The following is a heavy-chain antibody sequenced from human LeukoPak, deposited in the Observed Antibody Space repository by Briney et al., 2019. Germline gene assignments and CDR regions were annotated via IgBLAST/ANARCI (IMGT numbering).Heavy chain of an antibody. V-gene: IGHV1-2*02. CDR3: ASIPYPPYYYGMDV. J-gene: IGHJ6*02. CDR2: INPNSGGT. Sequence: GASVKVSCKASGYTFTSYYMHWVRQAPGQGLEWMGWINPNSGGTNYAQKFQGRVTMTRDTSISTAYMELSRLRSDDTAVYYCASIPYPPYYYGMDVWGQGTTVTVSS. CDR1: GYTFTSYY.